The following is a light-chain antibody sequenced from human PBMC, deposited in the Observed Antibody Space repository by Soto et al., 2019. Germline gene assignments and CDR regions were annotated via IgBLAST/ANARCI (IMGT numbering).Light chain of an antibody. CDR1: QSVSNN. J-gene: IGKJ1*01. Sequence: EIVMTQSPATLSVSPGERATVSCRASQSVSNNLAWYQQNPGQAPRLLIYAASTRATGIPARFSGSGSGTEFTLTISSLQSADFAVYYCQQYNKWPRTFGKGTKVDIK. CDR3: QQYNKWPRT. CDR2: AAS. V-gene: IGKV3-15*01.